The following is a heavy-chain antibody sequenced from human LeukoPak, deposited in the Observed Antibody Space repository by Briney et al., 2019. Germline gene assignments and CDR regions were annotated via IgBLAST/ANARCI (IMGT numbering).Heavy chain of an antibody. V-gene: IGHV3-48*03. CDR2: ISSSGSTI. CDR1: GFTFSSYE. D-gene: IGHD1-26*01. Sequence: GGSLRLSCAASGFTFSSYEMNWVRQAPGKGLEWVSYISSSGSTIYYADSVKGRFTISRDNSKNMLFLQMNSLRVDDTADYYCARHPGDFTGIVNYYYMDVWGKGTAVTVSS. CDR3: ARHPGDFTGIVNYYYMDV. J-gene: IGHJ6*03.